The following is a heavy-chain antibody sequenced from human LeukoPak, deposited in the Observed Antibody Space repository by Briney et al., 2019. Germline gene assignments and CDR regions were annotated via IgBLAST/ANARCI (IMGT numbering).Heavy chain of an antibody. CDR3: ARDLDSDRPPYYYYGMDV. D-gene: IGHD1-14*01. Sequence: AGGSLRLSCEVSGFTFSSYWMHWVRQAPGKGLVWVSRINSDGSSTSYADSVKGRFTISRDNAKNTLYLEMNSMRAENTAVYYGARDLDSDRPPYYYYGMDVWGQGTTVTVSS. CDR2: INSDGSST. V-gene: IGHV3-74*01. J-gene: IGHJ6*02. CDR1: GFTFSSYW.